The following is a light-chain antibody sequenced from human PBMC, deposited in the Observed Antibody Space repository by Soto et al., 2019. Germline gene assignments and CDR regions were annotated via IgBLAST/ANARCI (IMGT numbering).Light chain of an antibody. CDR2: LESSGSY. J-gene: IGLJ1*01. CDR1: SGHRTNI. CDR3: ETWDTNTRV. V-gene: IGLV4-60*03. Sequence: QAVLTQSSSASASLGSSVKLTCTLSSGHRTNIIAWHQQQPGNAPRYLMKLESSGSYNKGSGVPDRLSGSSSGADRYLTISNLQSEDEAEYYCETWDTNTRVYGTGTKLTVL.